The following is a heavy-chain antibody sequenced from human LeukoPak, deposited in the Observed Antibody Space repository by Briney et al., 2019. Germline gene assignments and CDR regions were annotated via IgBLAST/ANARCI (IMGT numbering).Heavy chain of an antibody. D-gene: IGHD2-21*02. V-gene: IGHV3-23*01. CDR2: ISGSGGST. CDR1: GFHFSSYA. Sequence: GGSLRLSCAASGFHFSSYALSWVRQAPGKGLEWVSAISGSGGSTFYADSVKGRFTISRDNSKNTLYLQMNSLRAEDTAVYYCAKDIEAPYCGGDCYQFDYWGQGTLVTVSS. CDR3: AKDIEAPYCGGDCYQFDY. J-gene: IGHJ4*02.